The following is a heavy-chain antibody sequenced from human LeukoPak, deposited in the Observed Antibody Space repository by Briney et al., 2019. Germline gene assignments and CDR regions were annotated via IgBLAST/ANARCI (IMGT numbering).Heavy chain of an antibody. Sequence: TSETLSLTCIVSGGSISSYYWSWIRQPAGKGLEWIGRIYSSGSTNYNPSLKSRVTMSVDTSKNQFSLKLSSVTAADTAVYYCGASSEYSVVDNWGQGTLVTVSS. D-gene: IGHD3-22*01. CDR1: GGSISSYY. CDR3: GASSEYSVVDN. V-gene: IGHV4-4*07. J-gene: IGHJ4*02. CDR2: IYSSGST.